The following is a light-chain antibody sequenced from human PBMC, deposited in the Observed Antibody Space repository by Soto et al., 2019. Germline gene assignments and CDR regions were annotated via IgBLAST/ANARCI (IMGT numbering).Light chain of an antibody. CDR1: TSNIGADYD. J-gene: IGLJ1*01. V-gene: IGLV1-40*01. CDR2: GNT. CDR3: QPYDHRLPALYV. Sequence: QSVLTQPPSVSGAPGQRVTISCTGSTSNIGADYDVHWYQHLPGTAPKLLIFGNTIRPSGVPDRFSGSRSGTSASLAITGLQADDEADYYCQPYDHRLPALYVFGTGTKVTVL.